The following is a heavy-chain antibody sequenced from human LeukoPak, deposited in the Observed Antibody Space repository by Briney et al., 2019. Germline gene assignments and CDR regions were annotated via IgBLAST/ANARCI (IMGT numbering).Heavy chain of an antibody. D-gene: IGHD2-2*01. J-gene: IGHJ4*02. CDR3: ARISIAVVPAYFDY. CDR1: GGSISSSSYQ. V-gene: IGHV4-39*01. Sequence: SETLSLTCTVSGGSISSSSYQWGWIRQPPGKGREWIGSFYYSENTYYSPSLKSRVTVSVDTYKNLFSLNLTSVTAADTAVYYCARISIAVVPAYFDYWGQGTLVTVS. CDR2: FYYSENT.